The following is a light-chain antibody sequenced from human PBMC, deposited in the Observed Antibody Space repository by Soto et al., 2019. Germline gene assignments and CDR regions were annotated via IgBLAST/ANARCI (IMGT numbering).Light chain of an antibody. V-gene: IGLV1-40*01. CDR2: GNS. CDR3: QSYDSTLSGWV. J-gene: IGLJ3*02. CDR1: SSNLGAVYD. Sequence: QSVLTQPPSVSGAPGQRVTISCTGSSSNLGAVYDVHWYQQLPGTAPKLLIYGNSNRPSGVPDRFSGSKSGISASLAITGLQAEDEADYYCQSYDSTLSGWVFGGGTKLTVL.